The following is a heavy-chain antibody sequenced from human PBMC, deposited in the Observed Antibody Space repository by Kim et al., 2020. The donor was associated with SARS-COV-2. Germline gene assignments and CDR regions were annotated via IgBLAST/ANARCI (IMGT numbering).Heavy chain of an antibody. CDR1: GFTFSSYS. CDR2: ISSSSSYI. Sequence: LSLTCAASGFTFSSYSMNWVRQAPGKGLEWVSCISSSSSYIYYADSVKGRFTISRDNAKNSLYLQMNSLRAEDMAVYYCARAWGGGNSGWYFDLWGRGTLVTVSS. V-gene: IGHV3-21*01. CDR3: ARAWGGGNSGWYFDL. J-gene: IGHJ2*01. D-gene: IGHD2-21*02.